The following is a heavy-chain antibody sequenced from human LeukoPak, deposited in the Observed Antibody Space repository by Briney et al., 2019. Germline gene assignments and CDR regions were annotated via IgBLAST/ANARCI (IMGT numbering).Heavy chain of an antibody. CDR2: IYYSGST. CDR1: GGSISSGDYY. V-gene: IGHV4-30-4*08. CDR3: ARHDIVVVPAATELDY. J-gene: IGHJ4*02. Sequence: SETLSLTCTVSGGSISSGDYYWSWIRQPPGKGLEWIGYIYYSGSTYYNPSLKSRVTISVDTSKNQFSLKLSSVTAADTAVYYCARHDIVVVPAATELDYWGQGTLVTVSS. D-gene: IGHD2-2*01.